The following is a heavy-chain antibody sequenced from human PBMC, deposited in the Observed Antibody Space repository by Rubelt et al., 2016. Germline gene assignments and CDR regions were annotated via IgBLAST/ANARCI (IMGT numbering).Heavy chain of an antibody. V-gene: IGHV3-21*01. D-gene: IGHD3-10*01. Sequence: CVASGFTLSAHSMNWVRQAPGRGLEWVSSISTSSSYMFYADSVKGRFTISRDNAKNSLYLQMNDLRAEDTAVYYCARADGFGTALYGMDVWGQGTTVIVSS. CDR1: GFTLSAHS. CDR2: ISTSSSYM. CDR3: ARADGFGTALYGMDV. J-gene: IGHJ6*02.